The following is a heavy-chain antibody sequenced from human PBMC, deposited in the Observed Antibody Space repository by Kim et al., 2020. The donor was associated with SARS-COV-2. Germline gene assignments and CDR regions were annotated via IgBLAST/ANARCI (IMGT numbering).Heavy chain of an antibody. J-gene: IGHJ6*02. Sequence: YDDPSRESRVTISVDTSKNPFSLRLSSLTAADTAIYYCARDQSYYFYCMDVWGQGTTVTVSS. V-gene: IGHV4-31*02. CDR3: ARDQSYYFYCMDV.